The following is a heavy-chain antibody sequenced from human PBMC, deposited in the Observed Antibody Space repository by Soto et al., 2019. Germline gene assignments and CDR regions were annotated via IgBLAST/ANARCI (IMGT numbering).Heavy chain of an antibody. CDR2: IIPIFGTA. CDR1: GGTFSSYA. CDR3: ASPPPHHYYSGMDV. V-gene: IGHV1-69*12. J-gene: IGHJ6*02. Sequence: QVQLVQSGAEVKKPGSSVKVSCKASGGTFSSYAISWVRQAPGQGLEWMGGIIPIFGTANYAKKFQGRVTITADESTSTAYMELSSLRSEDTAVYYCASPPPHHYYSGMDVWGQGTTVTVSS.